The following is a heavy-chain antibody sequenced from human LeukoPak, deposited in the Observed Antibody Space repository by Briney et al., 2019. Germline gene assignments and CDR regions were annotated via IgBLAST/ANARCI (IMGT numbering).Heavy chain of an antibody. CDR2: ISGSGGST. Sequence: GGSLRLSCAASGFTFSSYAMSWVRQAPGKGLEWVSAISGSGGSTYYADSVRGRFTISRDNSKNTLYLQMNSLRAEDTAVYYCAKGGRAAHYFDYWGQGTLVTVSS. CDR3: AKGGRAAHYFDY. D-gene: IGHD2-15*01. J-gene: IGHJ4*02. CDR1: GFTFSSYA. V-gene: IGHV3-23*01.